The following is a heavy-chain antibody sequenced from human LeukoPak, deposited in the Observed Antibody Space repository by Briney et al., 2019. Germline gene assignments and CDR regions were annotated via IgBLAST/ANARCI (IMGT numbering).Heavy chain of an antibody. V-gene: IGHV3-48*03. J-gene: IGHJ4*02. CDR2: ISSAGNTE. CDR3: ARDTLNGPFVISLDY. Sequence: GGSLRLSCSASGFTFSRYPMNWVRQAPGKGLEWVSHISSAGNTEYYADAVRGRFTTSRDNAKNSLYLQMNSLRAEDTAVYYCARDTLNGPFVISLDYWGQGALVTVSS. D-gene: IGHD3-9*01. CDR1: GFTFSRYP.